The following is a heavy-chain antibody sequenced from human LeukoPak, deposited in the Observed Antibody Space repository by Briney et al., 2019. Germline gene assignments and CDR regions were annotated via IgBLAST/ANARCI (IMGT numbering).Heavy chain of an antibody. CDR3: ARDRGWDPYYYYYYMDV. CDR1: GYTFTTYG. J-gene: IGHJ6*03. V-gene: IGHV7-4-1*02. D-gene: IGHD6-19*01. Sequence: ASVKVSCKASGYTFTTYGMNWVRQAPGQGLEWMGWINTNTGNPTYAQGFTGRFVFSLDTSVSTAYLQISSLKAEDTAVYYCARDRGWDPYYYYYYMDVWGKGTTVTVSS. CDR2: INTNTGNP.